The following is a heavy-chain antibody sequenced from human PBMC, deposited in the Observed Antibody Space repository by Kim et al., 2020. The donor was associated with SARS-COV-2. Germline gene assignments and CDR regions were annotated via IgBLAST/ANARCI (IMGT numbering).Heavy chain of an antibody. V-gene: IGHV3-23*01. D-gene: IGHD1-26*01. CDR1: GFTFSTSP. J-gene: IGHJ4*02. CDR2: ISWDGTRT. CDR3: AKGVINSGFDY. Sequence: GGSLRLSCAASGFTFSTSPMGWVRQAPGKGLEWVSRISWDGTRTYYADSVKGRVTMSSDKSRNTLYLHMNNLRVEDTAVYYCAKGVINSGFDYWGQGTQGTVSS.